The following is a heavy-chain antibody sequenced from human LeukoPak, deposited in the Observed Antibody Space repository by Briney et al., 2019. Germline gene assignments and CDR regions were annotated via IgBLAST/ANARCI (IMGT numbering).Heavy chain of an antibody. CDR1: GGSFSGYY. V-gene: IGHV4-34*01. J-gene: IGHJ4*02. CDR2: INHSGST. Sequence: SETLSLTCAVYGGSFSGYYWSWIRRPPGKGLEWIGEINHSGSTNYNPSLKSRVTISVDTSKNQFSLKLSSVTAADTAVYYCARLYGGLDYWGQGTLVTVSS. CDR3: ARLYGGLDY. D-gene: IGHD4-23*01.